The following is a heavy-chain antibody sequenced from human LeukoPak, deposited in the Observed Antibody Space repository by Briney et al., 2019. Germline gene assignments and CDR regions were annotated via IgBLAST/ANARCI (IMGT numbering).Heavy chain of an antibody. Sequence: PGGSLRLSCAVSGFTVTDYYMNWIRQAPGKGLEWVPYISTGGYPTYYADSVKGRFTISRDTATNTLYLQMNSLRVDDTGVYYCARRLHVDVWGRGTTVTVSS. D-gene: IGHD5-12*01. CDR1: GFTVTDYY. J-gene: IGHJ6*04. V-gene: IGHV3-11*04. CDR2: ISTGGYPT. CDR3: ARRLHVDV.